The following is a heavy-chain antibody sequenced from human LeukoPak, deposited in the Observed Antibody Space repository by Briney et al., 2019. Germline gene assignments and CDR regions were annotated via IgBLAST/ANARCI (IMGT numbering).Heavy chain of an antibody. D-gene: IGHD5-18*01. CDR2: INPNSGGT. CDR1: GYTFTGYY. V-gene: IGHV1-2*02. J-gene: IGHJ4*02. CDR3: ARDMTVYSCADGPYYFDY. Sequence: ASVKVSCKASGYTFTGYYMHWVRQAPGQGLEWMGWINPNSGGTNYAQKFQGRVTMTRDTSISTAYMELSRLRSDDTAVYYCARDMTVYSCADGPYYFDYWGQGTLVTVSS.